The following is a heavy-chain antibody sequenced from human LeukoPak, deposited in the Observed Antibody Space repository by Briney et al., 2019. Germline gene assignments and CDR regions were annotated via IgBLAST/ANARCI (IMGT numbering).Heavy chain of an antibody. V-gene: IGHV4-39*07. CDR1: GGSISSSSYY. CDR2: IYYSGST. D-gene: IGHD3-22*01. Sequence: SETLSLTCTVSGGSISSSSYYWGWIRQPPGKGLEWIGSIYYSGSTYYNPSLKSRVTISVDPSKNQFSLKLSSVTAADTAVYYCARDADLDSSGYYFDAFDIWGQGTMVTVSS. J-gene: IGHJ3*02. CDR3: ARDADLDSSGYYFDAFDI.